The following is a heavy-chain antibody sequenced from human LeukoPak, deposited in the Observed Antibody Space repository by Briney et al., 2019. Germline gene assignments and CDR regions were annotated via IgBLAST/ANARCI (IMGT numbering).Heavy chain of an antibody. D-gene: IGHD3-9*01. V-gene: IGHV1-18*01. J-gene: IGHJ6*04. CDR2: INTDKGDK. Sequence: ASVTVSRTASGYTFAAYGITWVRQAPGQGLEWMGWINTDKGDKKYAQTFQGRVSMTTDTSNSTAYMDLKRLRSDDTAVYYCARAGLSRYFDWSSPSGFYYGMDVWGEGTTVIVSS. CDR3: ARAGLSRYFDWSSPSGFYYGMDV. CDR1: GYTFAAYG.